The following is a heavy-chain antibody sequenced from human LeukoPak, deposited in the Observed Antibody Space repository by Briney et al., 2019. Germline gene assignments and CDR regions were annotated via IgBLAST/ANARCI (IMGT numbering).Heavy chain of an antibody. CDR3: ASRQAPYCSSTSYYWSYYYGMDV. CDR1: GFTFSSYE. D-gene: IGHD2-2*01. J-gene: IGHJ6*02. V-gene: IGHV3-48*03. Sequence: GGSLRLSCAASGFTFSSYEMNWVRQAPGKGLEWVSYISSSGSTIYYADSVKGRFTISRDNAKNSLYLQMNSLRAEDTAVYYCASRQAPYCSSTSYYWSYYYGMDVWGQGTTVTVSS. CDR2: ISSSGSTI.